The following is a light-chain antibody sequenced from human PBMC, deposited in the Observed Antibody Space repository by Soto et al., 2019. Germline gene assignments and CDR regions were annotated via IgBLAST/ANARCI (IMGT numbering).Light chain of an antibody. Sequence: QAVVTQPPSVSAAPGQTVIISCSGSSSNIGGNSVSWYQQLPGTAPKLLIYDDNKRPSGIPDRFSGSKSGTSATLGITGFQTGDEADYYCGSWDSSLSAYVFGTGTKVTVL. CDR2: DDN. V-gene: IGLV1-51*01. CDR3: GSWDSSLSAYV. CDR1: SSNIGGNS. J-gene: IGLJ1*01.